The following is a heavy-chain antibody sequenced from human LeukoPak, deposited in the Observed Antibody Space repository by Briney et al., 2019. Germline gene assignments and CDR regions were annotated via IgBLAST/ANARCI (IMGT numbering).Heavy chain of an antibody. D-gene: IGHD2-2*01. Sequence: GGSLRLSCAASGFTFSNYSMNWVRQAPGKRLEWVSSISSSDSYIPYADSVKGRFTISRDNAKNSLYLQMNNLRAEDTALYYCARSPAAVPAASPDDAFDIWGPGTMVTVSS. CDR1: GFTFSNYS. J-gene: IGHJ3*02. CDR2: ISSSDSYI. V-gene: IGHV3-21*01. CDR3: ARSPAAVPAASPDDAFDI.